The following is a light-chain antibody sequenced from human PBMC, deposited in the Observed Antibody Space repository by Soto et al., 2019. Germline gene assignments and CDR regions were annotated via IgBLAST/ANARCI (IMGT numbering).Light chain of an antibody. CDR2: DVT. CDR3: SSFRRGNTVI. Sequence: QSVLTQPASVSGSPGQSITISCTGTSSDVGGYVYVSWYQQYPGKAPKVMIYDVTNRPSGVSNRFSGSKSGNTASLTISGLQAEDEADYYCSSFRRGNTVIFGGGTKLTVL. CDR1: SSDVGGYVY. V-gene: IGLV2-14*01. J-gene: IGLJ2*01.